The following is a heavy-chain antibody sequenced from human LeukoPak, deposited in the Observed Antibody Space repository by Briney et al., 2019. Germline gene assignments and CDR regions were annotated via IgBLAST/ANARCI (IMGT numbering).Heavy chain of an antibody. V-gene: IGHV3-30*18. CDR2: ISYDGSNK. CDR1: GFTFSSYG. CDR3: AKALDSLSGNTIRSGSDAFDI. Sequence: GSLRLSCAASGFTFSSYGMHWVRQAPGKGLEWVAVISYDGSNKYYADSVKGRFTISRDNSKNTLYLQMNSLRAEDTAVYYCAKALDSLSGNTIRSGSDAFDIWGQGTMVTVSS. D-gene: IGHD3-10*01. J-gene: IGHJ3*02.